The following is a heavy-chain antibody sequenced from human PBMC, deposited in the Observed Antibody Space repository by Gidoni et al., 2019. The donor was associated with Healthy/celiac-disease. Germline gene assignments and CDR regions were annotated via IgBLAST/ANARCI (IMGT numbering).Heavy chain of an antibody. CDR3: ARAKLPQIRESSIAVAGTANDAFDI. CDR1: GGSISSYY. Sequence: QVQLQESGPGLVKPSETLSLTCTVSGGSISSYYWSWIRQPPGKGLEWIGYIYYSGSTNYNPSLKSRVTISVDTSKNQFSLKLSSVTAADTAVYYCARAKLPQIRESSIAVAGTANDAFDIWGQGTMVTVSS. J-gene: IGHJ3*02. CDR2: IYYSGST. V-gene: IGHV4-59*01. D-gene: IGHD6-19*01.